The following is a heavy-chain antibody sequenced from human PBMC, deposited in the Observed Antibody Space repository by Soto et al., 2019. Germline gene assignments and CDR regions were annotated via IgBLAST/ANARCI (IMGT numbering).Heavy chain of an antibody. Sequence: QVQLQESGPGLVKPSGTLSLTCAVSGGSISSSNWWSWVRQPPGKGLEWIGEIYHSGSTNYNPSPKSRVTISVDKSKTQFSLKLNSVTAADTAVYYCARVSRDGQQLAANDYWGQGTLVTVSS. V-gene: IGHV4-4*02. CDR1: GGSISSSNW. CDR2: IYHSGST. J-gene: IGHJ4*02. D-gene: IGHD6-13*01. CDR3: ARVSRDGQQLAANDY.